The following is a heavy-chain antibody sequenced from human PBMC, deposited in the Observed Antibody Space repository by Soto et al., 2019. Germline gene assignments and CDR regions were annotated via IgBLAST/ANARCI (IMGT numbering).Heavy chain of an antibody. CDR1: GFSLSNARMG. V-gene: IGHV2-26*01. CDR2: IFSNDEK. J-gene: IGHJ5*02. CDR3: ARIMADCSGGSCFKWFDP. D-gene: IGHD2-15*01. Sequence: QVTLKESGPVLVKPTETLTLTCTVSGFSLSNARMGVSWIRQPPGKALEWLAHIFSNDEKSYSTSLKSRLTISKDTSKGQVVLTMTNMEPVDRATYYCARIMADCSGGSCFKWFDPWGQGTLVTVSS.